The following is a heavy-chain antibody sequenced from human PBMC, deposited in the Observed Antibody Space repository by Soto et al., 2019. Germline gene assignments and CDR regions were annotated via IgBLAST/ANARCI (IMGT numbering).Heavy chain of an antibody. CDR1: GDSISSNSYY. J-gene: IGHJ1*01. D-gene: IGHD3-22*01. CDR3: VSLSGGGYNTLGY. Sequence: QLQLQESGPGLVKPSETLSLTCTVSGDSISSNSYYWGWIRQSPGKGLEWIATIHYSGSTYYNASLKRRVTISMDTSKNLFSLRLISVTAADTAVYYCVSLSGGGYNTLGYWGQGTLVTVSS. CDR2: IHYSGST. V-gene: IGHV4-39*01.